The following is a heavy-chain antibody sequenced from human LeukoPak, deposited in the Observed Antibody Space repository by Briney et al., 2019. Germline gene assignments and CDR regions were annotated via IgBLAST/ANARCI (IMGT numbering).Heavy chain of an antibody. CDR3: ARHFGTADNFDY. J-gene: IGHJ4*02. D-gene: IGHD2-21*02. Sequence: ASVKVSCKTSGYTFTNNDIHWVRQAPGQALEWMGWMHPNSDDTGYAQKFQGRVIMTRDTSISTAYMELSSLRPDDTAVYYCARHFGTADNFDYWGQGTLLIVSS. CDR2: MHPNSDDT. CDR1: GYTFTNND. V-gene: IGHV1-8*01.